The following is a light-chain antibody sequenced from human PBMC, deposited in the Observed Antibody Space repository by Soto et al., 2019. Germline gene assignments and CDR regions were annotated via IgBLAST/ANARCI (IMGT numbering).Light chain of an antibody. Sequence: QSVLTQPPSVSAAPGQTVTISCSGSSSNIGNNYVSWYQQLPGTAPKLLIYENNKRPSGIPDRFSGSKSGTSGTLGITGLQTGDEADYYCGTWDSSLSAWVFGGGTKLTVL. CDR2: ENN. V-gene: IGLV1-51*02. CDR3: GTWDSSLSAWV. J-gene: IGLJ3*02. CDR1: SSNIGNNY.